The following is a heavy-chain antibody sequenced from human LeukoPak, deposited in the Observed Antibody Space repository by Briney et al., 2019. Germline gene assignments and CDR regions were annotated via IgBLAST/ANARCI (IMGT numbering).Heavy chain of an antibody. CDR3: ARDIVIGSGSCLD. Sequence: GGSLRLSYAASGFTFSSHWIHWVRQAPGKGLVWVSRISEFGDVTNYADSVKGRFTISRDNAKNTVYLQMNSLRVEDTAVYYCARDIVIGSGSCLDWGQGTLVTVSS. J-gene: IGHJ4*02. CDR2: ISEFGDVT. D-gene: IGHD3-10*01. V-gene: IGHV3-74*01. CDR1: GFTFSSHW.